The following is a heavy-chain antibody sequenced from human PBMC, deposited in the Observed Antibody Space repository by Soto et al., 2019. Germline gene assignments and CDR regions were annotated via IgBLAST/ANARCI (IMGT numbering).Heavy chain of an antibody. D-gene: IGHD2-15*01. CDR2: VTPSGGS. V-gene: IGHV4-34*01. CDR1: GGSFNSYF. CDR3: TTSGRRWPDAFDI. Sequence: QVQLQQWGAGLLKPSETLSLTCAVYGGSFNSYFWNWVRQPPGKGLEWIGEVTPSGGSNYNPSLKSRVTISKDTPKNQFSLKVTSVPAADTAVYYCTTSGRRWPDAFDIWAQGAMVTVS. J-gene: IGHJ3*02.